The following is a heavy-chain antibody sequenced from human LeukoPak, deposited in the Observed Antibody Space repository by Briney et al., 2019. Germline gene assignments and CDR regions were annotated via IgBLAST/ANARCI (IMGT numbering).Heavy chain of an antibody. Sequence: GGSLRLSCAASGFTFSDYYMSWIRQAPGKGLEWVSYISSSGSSIYDADSVKGRFTISRDNAKNSLYLQMNSLRAEDTAVYYCARLRSSCFYYYYMDVWGKGTTVTVSS. CDR2: ISSSGSSI. CDR3: ARLRSSCFYYYYMDV. D-gene: IGHD3-16*01. J-gene: IGHJ6*03. CDR1: GFTFSDYY. V-gene: IGHV3-11*01.